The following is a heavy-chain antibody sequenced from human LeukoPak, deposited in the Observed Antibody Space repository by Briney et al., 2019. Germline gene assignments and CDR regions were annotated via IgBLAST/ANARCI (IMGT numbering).Heavy chain of an antibody. Sequence: SETLSLTYTVSGGSISSYYWSWIRQPPGKGLEWIGYIYYSGSTNYNPSLKSRVTISVDTSKNQFSLKLSSVTTADTAVYYCARVMVNNWFDPWGQGTLVTVSS. V-gene: IGHV4-59*01. CDR2: IYYSGST. D-gene: IGHD2-8*01. J-gene: IGHJ5*02. CDR3: ARVMVNNWFDP. CDR1: GGSISSYY.